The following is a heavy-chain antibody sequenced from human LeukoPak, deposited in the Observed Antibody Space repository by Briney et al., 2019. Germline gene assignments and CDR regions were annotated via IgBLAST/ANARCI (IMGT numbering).Heavy chain of an antibody. J-gene: IGHJ3*02. CDR2: ISTTGSSI. V-gene: IGHV3-48*03. Sequence: GGSLRLSCAASGFTFSSYEMNWVRQAPGKGLEWVSYISTTGSSIYYADSVKGRFTISRDNVKNLLYLQMNSLRAEDTAVYYCARARRADLRYGEAFRHSKAVRAFDIWGQGTMVTVSS. CDR1: GFTFSSYE. CDR3: ARARRADLRYGEAFRHSKAVRAFDI. D-gene: IGHD3-10*01.